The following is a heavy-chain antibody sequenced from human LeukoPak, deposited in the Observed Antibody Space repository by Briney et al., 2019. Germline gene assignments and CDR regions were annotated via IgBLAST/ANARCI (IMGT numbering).Heavy chain of an antibody. CDR2: MNPNSGNT. CDR1: GYTFTSYD. J-gene: IGHJ5*02. CDR3: ARARRSSSCYWFDP. Sequence: GASVKVSCKASGYTFTSYDINWVRQATGQGLEWMGWMNPNSGNTGYAQKFQGRVTMTRNTSISTAYMELGSLRSEDTAVYYCARARRSSSCYWFDPWGQGTLVTVSS. D-gene: IGHD6-13*01. V-gene: IGHV1-8*01.